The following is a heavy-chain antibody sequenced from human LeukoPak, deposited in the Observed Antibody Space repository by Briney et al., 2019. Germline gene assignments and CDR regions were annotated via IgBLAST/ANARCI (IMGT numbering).Heavy chain of an antibody. V-gene: IGHV4-4*02. J-gene: IGHJ4*02. CDR2: VNLQGST. CDR3: AREGGPYRPLDY. Sequence: SETLSLTCGVSGGSFSNTNWWTWVRQPPGKGLEWIGEVNLQGSTNYNPSLKRLVAISVDKSENHISLKLTAVTAADTAVYYCAREGGPYRPLDYSGQGTLVTVAS. CDR1: GGSFSNTNW.